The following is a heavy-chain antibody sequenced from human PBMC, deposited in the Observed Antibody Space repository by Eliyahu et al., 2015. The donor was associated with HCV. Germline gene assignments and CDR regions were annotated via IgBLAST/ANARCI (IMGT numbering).Heavy chain of an antibody. J-gene: IGHJ3*02. Sequence: QVTLRESGPALVKPTQTLTLTCTFSGFSLSTSGMCVNWIRQPPGKALEWLARIDWDDDKYYSTSLKTRLSISKDTSKNQVVLTMTNMDPVDTATYYCARKVVGASLLGAAFDIWGQGTMVTVSS. D-gene: IGHD1-26*01. CDR2: IDWDDDK. V-gene: IGHV2-70*15. CDR1: GFSLSTSGMC. CDR3: ARKVVGASLLGAAFDI.